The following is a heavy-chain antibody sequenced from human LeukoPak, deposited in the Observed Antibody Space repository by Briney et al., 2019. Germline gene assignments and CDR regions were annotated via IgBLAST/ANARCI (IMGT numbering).Heavy chain of an antibody. Sequence: PGGSLRLSCAASGFTFSSYGMSWVRQAPGKGLEWVSSISSSSSYIYYADSVKGRFTISRDNAKNSLYLQMNSLRAEDTAVYYCARDLSGADVIAVAGIDYWGQGTLVTVSS. CDR1: GFTFSSYG. CDR3: ARDLSGADVIAVAGIDY. D-gene: IGHD6-19*01. CDR2: ISSSSSYI. V-gene: IGHV3-21*01. J-gene: IGHJ4*02.